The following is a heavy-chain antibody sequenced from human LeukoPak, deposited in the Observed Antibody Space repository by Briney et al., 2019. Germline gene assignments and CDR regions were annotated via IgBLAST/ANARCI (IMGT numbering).Heavy chain of an antibody. D-gene: IGHD5-24*01. J-gene: IGHJ4*02. Sequence: PGGSLRLSCAASGFTFSSYGMHWVRQAPGKGLEWVAVISYDGSNKYYADSVKGRFTISRDNSKNTLYLQMNSLRAEDTAVYYCAKDMSGRDGYNSPDGFDYWGQGTLVTVSS. CDR1: GFTFSSYG. CDR3: AKDMSGRDGYNSPDGFDY. CDR2: ISYDGSNK. V-gene: IGHV3-30*18.